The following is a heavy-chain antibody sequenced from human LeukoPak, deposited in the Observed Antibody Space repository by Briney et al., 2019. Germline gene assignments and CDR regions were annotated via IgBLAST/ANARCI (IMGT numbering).Heavy chain of an antibody. J-gene: IGHJ3*02. Sequence: SETLSLTCTVSGYSISTGYYWDWIRQPPGKGLEWIGSIYHSGSTYYNPSLKSRVTIAVETSKNQFSLKLSSVTAADKAVYYCARSCRILDIVATIRARLGGNGFDIWGQGTMVTVSS. CDR2: IYHSGST. V-gene: IGHV4-38-2*02. CDR1: GYSISTGYY. D-gene: IGHD5-12*01. CDR3: ARSCRILDIVATIRARLGGNGFDI.